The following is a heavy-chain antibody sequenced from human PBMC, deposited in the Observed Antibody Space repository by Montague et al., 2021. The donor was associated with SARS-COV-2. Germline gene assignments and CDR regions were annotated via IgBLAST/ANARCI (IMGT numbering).Heavy chain of an antibody. J-gene: IGHJ4*02. Sequence: SETLSLTCTVSGGSISSYYWSWIRQPPGKGLEWIGYIYYSGSTNYNPSLKSRVTILVDMSKNQFSLKLSSVTAADTAVYYCARGMGGSYLYYFGYWGQGTLVAVSS. CDR3: ARGMGGSYLYYFGY. CDR1: GGSISSYY. CDR2: IYYSGST. V-gene: IGHV4-59*01. D-gene: IGHD1-26*01.